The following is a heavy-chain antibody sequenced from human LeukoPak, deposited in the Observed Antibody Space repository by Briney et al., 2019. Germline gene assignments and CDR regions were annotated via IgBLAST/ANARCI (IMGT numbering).Heavy chain of an antibody. V-gene: IGHV3-66*01. CDR2: IYSGGTT. D-gene: IGHD3-22*01. CDR1: GFTVSSKY. Sequence: QPGGSLRLSCAASGFTVSSKYMSWVRQAPGKGLEWVSAIYSGGTTYYADSVKGRFTISRDNSKNTMYLQMSSLRAEDTAVHFCARKALHPMIVDAFDIWGQGTMVTVSS. CDR3: ARKALHPMIVDAFDI. J-gene: IGHJ3*02.